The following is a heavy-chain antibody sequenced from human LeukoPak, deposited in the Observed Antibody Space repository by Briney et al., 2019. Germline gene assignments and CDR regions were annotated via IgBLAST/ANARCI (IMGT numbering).Heavy chain of an antibody. Sequence: RGSLRLSCVASGFTFSRYWMHWVRQAPGKGLEWVSYISSSGSTIYYADSVKGRFTISRDNAKNSMYLHMNSLRAEDTAVYYCGRLALTGYSNVDYWGQGTLVTVSS. J-gene: IGHJ4*02. D-gene: IGHD3-9*01. V-gene: IGHV3-48*03. CDR1: GFTFSRYW. CDR2: ISSSGSTI. CDR3: GRLALTGYSNVDY.